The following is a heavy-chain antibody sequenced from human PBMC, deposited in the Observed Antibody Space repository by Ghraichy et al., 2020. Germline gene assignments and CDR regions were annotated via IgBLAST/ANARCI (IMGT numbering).Heavy chain of an antibody. CDR2: INSDGSST. V-gene: IGHV3-74*01. D-gene: IGHD4-17*01. Sequence: GGSLRLSCAASGFTFSSYWMHWVRQAPGKGLVWVSRINSDGSSTSYADSVKGRFTISRDNAKNTLYLQMNSLRAEDTAVYYCARPMDDYGDYYGMDVWGQGTTVTVSS. CDR1: GFTFSSYW. CDR3: ARPMDDYGDYYGMDV. J-gene: IGHJ6*02.